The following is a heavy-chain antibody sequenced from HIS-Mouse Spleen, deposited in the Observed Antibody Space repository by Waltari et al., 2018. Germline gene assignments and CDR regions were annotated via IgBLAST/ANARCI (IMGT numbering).Heavy chain of an antibody. CDR1: GGSIRSSSYY. CDR3: ARTHYSAGRWFDP. J-gene: IGHJ5*02. D-gene: IGHD4-4*01. V-gene: IGHV4-39*07. Sequence: QLQLQESGPGLVKPSETLSLTCTVSGGSIRSSSYYWGWIRQPPGKGLGWIGSIYYSGSTYYNPSLKSRVTISVDTSKNQFSLKLSSVTAADTAVYYCARTHYSAGRWFDPWGQGTLVTVSS. CDR2: IYYSGST.